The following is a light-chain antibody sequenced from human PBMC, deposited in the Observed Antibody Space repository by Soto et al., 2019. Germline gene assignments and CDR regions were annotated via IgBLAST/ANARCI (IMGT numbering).Light chain of an antibody. V-gene: IGKV3-15*01. CDR2: GAS. J-gene: IGKJ2*01. Sequence: EIVMTQSPATLSVSPGERATLSCRASQTISSNLAWYQQKPGQAPRLLIHGASTRATGVPARFSGSGSRTEFTLTISSLQSEDLAGYFCPQYHNWPPQNTFGQGTKLQIK. CDR3: PQYHNWPPQNT. CDR1: QTISSN.